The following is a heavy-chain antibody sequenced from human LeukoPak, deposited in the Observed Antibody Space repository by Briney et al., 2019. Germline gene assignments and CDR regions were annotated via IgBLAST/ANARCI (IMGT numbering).Heavy chain of an antibody. CDR3: ARADTGSYPFDY. CDR2: IWFDGSNK. J-gene: IGHJ4*02. CDR1: GFTFSNYG. D-gene: IGHD3-10*01. V-gene: IGHV3-33*01. Sequence: GRSLRLSCAASGFTFSNYGMHWVRQAPAKGLEWVAVIWFDGSNKYYADSVRGRVTISRDNSKNTLYLQMNSLRAEDTAVYYCARADTGSYPFDYWGQGTLVTVSS.